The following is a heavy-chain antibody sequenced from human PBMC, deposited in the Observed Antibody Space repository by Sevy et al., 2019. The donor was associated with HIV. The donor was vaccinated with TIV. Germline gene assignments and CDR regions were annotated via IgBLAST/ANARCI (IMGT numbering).Heavy chain of an antibody. Sequence: GESLKISCKGSGYSFTSYWIGWVRQTPGKGLEWMGIIYPGDSDTRYSPSFQGQVTISADKSISTAYLQWSSLKASDTAMYYCARHWPGEDIVVEVAALAFDMWGQGTMVTVSS. CDR1: GYSFTSYW. D-gene: IGHD2-15*01. CDR3: ARHWPGEDIVVEVAALAFDM. CDR2: IYPGDSDT. V-gene: IGHV5-51*01. J-gene: IGHJ3*02.